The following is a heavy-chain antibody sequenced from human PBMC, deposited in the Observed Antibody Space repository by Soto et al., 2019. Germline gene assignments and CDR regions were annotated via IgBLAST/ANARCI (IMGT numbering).Heavy chain of an antibody. V-gene: IGHV1-46*03. CDR3: ARDFVVVPSALYYFDY. D-gene: IGHD2-2*01. J-gene: IGHJ4*02. CDR1: GYSFTGNS. Sequence: ASVKVSCKASGYSFTGNSMHWVRQAPGQGLEWMGIINPSSGSTSHAQKFQGRVTMTRDTSTSTVYMELSSLRSEDTAVYYCARDFVVVPSALYYFDYWGQGTLVTVSS. CDR2: INPSSGST.